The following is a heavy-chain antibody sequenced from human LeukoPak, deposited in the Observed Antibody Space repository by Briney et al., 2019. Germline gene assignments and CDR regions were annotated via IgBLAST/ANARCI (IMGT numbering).Heavy chain of an antibody. CDR3: TRGPGYFDH. CDR1: GFIIHDYA. Sequence: GRSLRLSCAASGFIIHDYAMHWVRRAPGKGLEWVSGINWNSGSIGYADSVKGRFTTSRNNAKNSLYLQMNSLRPEDTALYYCTRGPGYFDHWGQGTLVTVSS. J-gene: IGHJ4*02. V-gene: IGHV3-9*01. CDR2: INWNSGSI.